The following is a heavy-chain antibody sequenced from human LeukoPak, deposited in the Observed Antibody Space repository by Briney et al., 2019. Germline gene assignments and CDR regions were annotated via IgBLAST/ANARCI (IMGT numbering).Heavy chain of an antibody. CDR1: GGTFSSYA. CDR2: IIPIFGTA. J-gene: IGHJ4*02. CDR3: ARSKALRLDDIYY. Sequence: SVKVSCEASGGTFSSYAISWVRQAPGQGLEWMGGIIPIFGTANYAQKFQGRVTITADESTSTAYMELSGLRSEDTAVYYCARSKALRLDDIYYWGQGTLVTVSS. D-gene: IGHD3-9*01. V-gene: IGHV1-69*13.